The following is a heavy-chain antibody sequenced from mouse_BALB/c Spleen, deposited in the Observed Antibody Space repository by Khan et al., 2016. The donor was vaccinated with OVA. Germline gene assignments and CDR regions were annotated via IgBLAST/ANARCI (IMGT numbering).Heavy chain of an antibody. CDR3: ASALGRCYAMDY. V-gene: IGHV3-2*02. Sequence: EVQLQESGPGLVKPSQSLSLTCTVTGYSITRDYAWNWIRQFPGNKLEWMGYISNSGSASYNPSLKSRISITRDTSKNQFFLQLNSVTTEDTATYYCASALGRCYAMDYWGQGTSVTVAP. CDR1: GYSITRDYA. D-gene: IGHD4-1*01. J-gene: IGHJ4*01. CDR2: ISNSGSA.